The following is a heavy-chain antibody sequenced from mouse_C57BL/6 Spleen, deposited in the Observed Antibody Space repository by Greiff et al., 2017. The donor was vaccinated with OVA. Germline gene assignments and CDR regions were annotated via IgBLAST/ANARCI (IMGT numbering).Heavy chain of an antibody. CDR2: IDPSDSYT. V-gene: IGHV1-50*01. D-gene: IGHD1-1*01. CDR1: GYTFTSYW. J-gene: IGHJ4*01. CDR3: ARYPITTVVATDAMDY. Sequence: QVQLQQPGAELVKPGASVKLSCKASGYTFTSYWMQWVKPRPGQGLEWIGEIDPSDSYTNYNQKFKGKATLTVDTSSSTAYMQLSSLTSEDSAVYYCARYPITTVVATDAMDYWGQGTSVTVSS.